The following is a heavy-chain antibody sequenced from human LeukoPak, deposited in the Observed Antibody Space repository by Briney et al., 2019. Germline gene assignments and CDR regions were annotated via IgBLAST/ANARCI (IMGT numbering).Heavy chain of an antibody. CDR3: ARAVAGMSLGDY. Sequence: SETLSLTCTVSGGSISSSSYYWGWIRQPPGKGLEWIGSIYYSGSTYYNPSLKSRVTISVDTSKNQFSLKLSSVTAADTDVYYCARAVAGMSLGDYWGQGTLVTVSS. D-gene: IGHD6-19*01. J-gene: IGHJ4*02. CDR1: GGSISSSSYY. CDR2: IYYSGST. V-gene: IGHV4-39*07.